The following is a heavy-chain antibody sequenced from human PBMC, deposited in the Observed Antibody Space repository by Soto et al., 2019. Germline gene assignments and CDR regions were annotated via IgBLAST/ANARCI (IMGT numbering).Heavy chain of an antibody. J-gene: IGHJ6*02. Sequence: QVQLVQSGAEVKKPGSSVKVSCKASGGTFSSYAISWVRQAPGQGLEWMGGIIPIFGTANYAQKFKGRVTITADESTSTAYMEQSSLSSEDTAVYYCERTTAMGYYYYYCMDVWGQGTTVTVSS. D-gene: IGHD5-18*01. CDR2: IIPIFGTA. CDR3: ERTTAMGYYYYYCMDV. CDR1: GGTFSSYA. V-gene: IGHV1-69*01.